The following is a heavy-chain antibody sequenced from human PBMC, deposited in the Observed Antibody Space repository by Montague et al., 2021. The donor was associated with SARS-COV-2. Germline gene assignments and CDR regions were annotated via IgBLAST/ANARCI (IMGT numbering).Heavy chain of an antibody. CDR2: IHYSGST. CDR1: GGSISSGGYY. CDR3: ARQPTLEYCGGDCYLDAFDI. D-gene: IGHD2-21*02. J-gene: IGHJ3*02. V-gene: IGHV4-31*03. Sequence: TRSLTCTVSGGSISSGGYYWSWIRQHPGRGLEWIGYIHYSGSTYYNPSLKSRVTISIGTSKNQPSLRLSAVTAADTAVYYCARQPTLEYCGGDCYLDAFDIWGQGTLVTVSS.